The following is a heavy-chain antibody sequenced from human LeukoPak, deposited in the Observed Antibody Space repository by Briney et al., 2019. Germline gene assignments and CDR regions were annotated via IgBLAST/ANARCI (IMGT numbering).Heavy chain of an antibody. Sequence: PGGSLRLSCAASGIIFSNYWMHWVRQAPGKGLVWVSRINRDGSSTSYADSVKGRFTISRDNAKNSLYLQMNSLRAEDTAVYYCARDLYRIVVVPHYFDYWGQGTLVTVSS. D-gene: IGHD3-22*01. V-gene: IGHV3-74*01. J-gene: IGHJ4*02. CDR3: ARDLYRIVVVPHYFDY. CDR1: GIIFSNYW. CDR2: INRDGSST.